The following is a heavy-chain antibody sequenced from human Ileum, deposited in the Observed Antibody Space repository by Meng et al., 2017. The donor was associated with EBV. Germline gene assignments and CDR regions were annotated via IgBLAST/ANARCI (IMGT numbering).Heavy chain of an antibody. J-gene: IGHJ4*02. V-gene: IGHV4-39*07. Sequence: RLQGSGPVLLRPPQSLPLTCTVCGSTPSSSRYYWDWFRQTPGKGLEWIGNFYFSGSTYYNPSLRSRVTISGDTSKNQFSLKLTAVTAADTAIYYCAREDSSGWCRVDYWGPGSLVTVSS. CDR1: GSTPSSSRYY. CDR2: FYFSGST. D-gene: IGHD6-19*01. CDR3: AREDSSGWCRVDY.